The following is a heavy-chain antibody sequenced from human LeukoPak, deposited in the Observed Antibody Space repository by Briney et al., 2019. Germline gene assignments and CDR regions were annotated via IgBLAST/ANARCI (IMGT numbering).Heavy chain of an antibody. CDR2: IIPIFGTA. V-gene: IGHV1-69*06. Sequence: SVKVSCKASGGTVSSYGISWVRQAPGQGLEWMGGIIPIFGTANYAQKFQGRVTITADKSTSTAYMELSSLRSEDTAVYYCARTSMVRGVTMWAFDIWGQGTMVTVSS. J-gene: IGHJ3*02. CDR3: ARTSMVRGVTMWAFDI. CDR1: GGTVSSYG. D-gene: IGHD3-10*01.